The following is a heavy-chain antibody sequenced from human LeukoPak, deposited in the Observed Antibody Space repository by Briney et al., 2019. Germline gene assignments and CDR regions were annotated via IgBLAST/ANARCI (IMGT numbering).Heavy chain of an antibody. CDR1: GYTFTSYG. Sequence: ASVKVSCKASGYTFTSYGISWVRQAPGQGLEWMGWISAYNGNTNYAQKLQGRVTMTTDTSTSTAYMELRSLRSDDTAVYYCARDRSGIAAAGTTFDIWGQGTMVTVSS. CDR2: ISAYNGNT. J-gene: IGHJ3*02. D-gene: IGHD6-13*01. V-gene: IGHV1-18*01. CDR3: ARDRSGIAAAGTTFDI.